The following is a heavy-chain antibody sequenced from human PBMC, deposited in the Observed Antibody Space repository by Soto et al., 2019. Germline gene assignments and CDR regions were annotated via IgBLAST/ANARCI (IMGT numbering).Heavy chain of an antibody. Sequence: PSETLSLTCTVSGGSISSGGYYWSWIRQHPGKGLEWIGYIYYSGSTYYNPSLKSRVTISVDTSKNQFSLKLSSVTAADTAVYYCARANWSALRIKHNWFDPWGQGTLVTVSS. CDR1: GGSISSGGYY. D-gene: IGHD3-3*01. J-gene: IGHJ5*02. CDR2: IYYSGST. CDR3: ARANWSALRIKHNWFDP. V-gene: IGHV4-31*03.